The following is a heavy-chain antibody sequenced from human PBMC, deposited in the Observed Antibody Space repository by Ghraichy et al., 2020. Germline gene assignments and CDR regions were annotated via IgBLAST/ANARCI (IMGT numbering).Heavy chain of an antibody. J-gene: IGHJ4*01. V-gene: IGHV3-7*01. CDR2: TGPHGNET. Sequence: GGSLRLSCAGSGLTFGNYWMNWVRQAPGKGLEWVANTGPHGNETRYVDSVKGRFTDSRDNTEKSLYLQMNSLRVEDTAVYYCLAWGARAYWGHGTLVAVSS. CDR3: LAWGARAY. D-gene: IGHD3-16*01. CDR1: GLTFGNYW.